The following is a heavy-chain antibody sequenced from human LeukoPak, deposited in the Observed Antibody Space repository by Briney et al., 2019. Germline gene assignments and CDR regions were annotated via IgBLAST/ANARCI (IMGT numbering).Heavy chain of an antibody. CDR1: GGSIRTSSYY. Sequence: PSETLSLTCVVSGGSIRTSSYYWAWIRQPPGKGLEWIVSMYYSGSIYYNPSLKSRVTISVDTSKNQFSLKLSSVTAADTAIYYCARRYYDSSGYYHTFDSWGQGTLVTVSS. CDR3: ARRYYDSSGYYHTFDS. CDR2: MYYSGSI. J-gene: IGHJ4*02. D-gene: IGHD3-22*01. V-gene: IGHV4-39*01.